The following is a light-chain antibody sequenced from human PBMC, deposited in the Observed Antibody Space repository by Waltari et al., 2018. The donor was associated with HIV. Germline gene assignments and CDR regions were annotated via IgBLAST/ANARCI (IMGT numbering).Light chain of an antibody. Sequence: DIVMTQSPDSLAVSLGERATINCKSSQSLFRNVNNLNFLGWYQQKPGQPPKLLISWSSTRESGVPDRFSGSGSGTDFPLTISSVQAEDVALYYCQQVYSSPVTFDPGTKVEIK. J-gene: IGKJ3*01. CDR1: QSLFRNVNNLNF. CDR3: QQVYSSPVT. CDR2: WSS. V-gene: IGKV4-1*01.